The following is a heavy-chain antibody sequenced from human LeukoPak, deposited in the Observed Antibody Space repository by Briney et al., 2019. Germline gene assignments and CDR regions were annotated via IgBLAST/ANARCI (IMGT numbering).Heavy chain of an antibody. Sequence: GGSLRLSCAASGFTFSAFWMSWVRQAPGKGVEWVDNIKQEGSEKYYVDSVKGRFTMSRDDVKTSLFLQMNSLRVEDTAVYYCARDAGGSMDVWGKGTTVTVSS. CDR1: GFTFSAFW. V-gene: IGHV3-7*01. J-gene: IGHJ6*04. CDR2: IKQEGSEK. CDR3: ARDAGGSMDV. D-gene: IGHD3-10*01.